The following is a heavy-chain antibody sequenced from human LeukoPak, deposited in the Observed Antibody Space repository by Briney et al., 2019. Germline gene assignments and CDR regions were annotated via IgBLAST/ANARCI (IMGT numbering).Heavy chain of an antibody. Sequence: PGGSLRLSCAASGFTFSNYYMSWIRQAPGKGLEWASYISSSATTMYYADSVKDRFIISRDNAKNSLFLQMNSLRAEDTAVYYCARGDYDKYGMDVWGQGTTVTVPS. CDR3: ARGDYDKYGMDV. J-gene: IGHJ6*02. CDR1: GFTFSNYY. V-gene: IGHV3-11*01. CDR2: ISSSATTM.